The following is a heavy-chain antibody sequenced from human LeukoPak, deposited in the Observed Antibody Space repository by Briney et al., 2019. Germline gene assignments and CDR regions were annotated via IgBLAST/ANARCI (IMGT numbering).Heavy chain of an antibody. CDR1: GFTFSSFS. CDR3: VRGTAAAGLGY. J-gene: IGHJ4*02. Sequence: GGSLRLSCAASGFTFSSFSMNWVRQAPGKGLEWVSYISGDTSTMYYADSVKGRSTISSDDPKNSLYLQMNSLRAEDTAVYYCVRGTAAAGLGYWGQGTLVTVSS. V-gene: IGHV3-48*04. CDR2: ISGDTSTM. D-gene: IGHD6-13*01.